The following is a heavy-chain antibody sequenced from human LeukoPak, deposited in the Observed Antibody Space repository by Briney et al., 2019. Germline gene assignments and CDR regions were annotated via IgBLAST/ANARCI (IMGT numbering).Heavy chain of an antibody. CDR2: IYHSGST. CDR1: GYSISSGYY. Sequence: PSETLSLTCTVSGYSISSGYYWGWIRQPPGKGLEWIGSIYHSGSTYYNPSLKSRVTISVDTSKNQFSLKLSSVTAADTAVYYCARGKTYYYDNSPRFDYWGQGTLVTVSS. J-gene: IGHJ4*02. D-gene: IGHD3-22*01. V-gene: IGHV4-38-2*02. CDR3: ARGKTYYYDNSPRFDY.